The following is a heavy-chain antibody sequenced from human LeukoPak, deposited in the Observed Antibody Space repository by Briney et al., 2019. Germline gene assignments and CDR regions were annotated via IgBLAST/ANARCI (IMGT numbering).Heavy chain of an antibody. CDR3: ARVYGSGTQVPYYFDY. CDR1: GLTVSSNY. Sequence: PGGSLRLSCAASGLTVSSNYMSWVRQAPGKGLEWVSVIYSGGSTYDADSVKGRFTISRDNSKNTLYLQMNSLRAEDTAVYYCARVYGSGTQVPYYFDYWGQGTVVTVSS. V-gene: IGHV3-66*01. J-gene: IGHJ4*02. D-gene: IGHD3-10*01. CDR2: IYSGGST.